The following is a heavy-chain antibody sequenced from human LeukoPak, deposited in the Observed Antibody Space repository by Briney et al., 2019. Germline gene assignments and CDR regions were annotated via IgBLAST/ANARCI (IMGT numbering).Heavy chain of an antibody. V-gene: IGHV4-4*07. CDR1: GVSISSYY. J-gene: IGHJ6*03. D-gene: IGHD5-18*01. Sequence: SETLSLTCTVSGVSISSYYWTWIRQSAGKGLEWIGRIYTSGSTYYNPSLKSRVSMSVDTSKNQFSLKLSSVTAADTAVYYCARGRYSYGPQNYDYMDVRGKGTTVTISS. CDR2: IYTSGST. CDR3: ARGRYSYGPQNYDYMDV.